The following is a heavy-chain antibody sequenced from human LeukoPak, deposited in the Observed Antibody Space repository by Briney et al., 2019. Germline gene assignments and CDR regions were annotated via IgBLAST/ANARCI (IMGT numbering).Heavy chain of an antibody. D-gene: IGHD2-21*01. V-gene: IGHV3-48*03. CDR1: GFTFNIYE. CDR3: ARECLTCGGDSYDY. J-gene: IGHJ4*02. Sequence: GGSLRLXCAASGFTFNIYEFNWVRQAPGKGLEWLSYIGGSGNSIYYADSVKGRFTISRDNAKSSLYLQMNSLRAEDTAVYYCARECLTCGGDSYDYWGQGALVTVSS. CDR2: IGGSGNSI.